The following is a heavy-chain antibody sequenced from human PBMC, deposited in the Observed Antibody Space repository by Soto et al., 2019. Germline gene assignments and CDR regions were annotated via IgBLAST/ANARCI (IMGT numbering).Heavy chain of an antibody. CDR2: IIPAFGTA. Sequence: QVQLVQSGAEVKNPGSSVKVSCKTSGGTFNSYLIDWVRQAPGQGLEWMGGIIPAFGTAKYAQKFQGRVTITADKSTTTAYMELRTLTSEDTAVYYCARGLDQPPVGVYVDTWGQGTLVTVSS. CDR1: GGTFNSYL. D-gene: IGHD2-2*01. CDR3: ARGLDQPPVGVYVDT. V-gene: IGHV1-69*06. J-gene: IGHJ4*02.